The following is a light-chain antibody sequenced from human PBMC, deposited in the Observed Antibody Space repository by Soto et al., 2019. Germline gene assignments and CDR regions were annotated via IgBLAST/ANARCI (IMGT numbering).Light chain of an antibody. CDR3: KQYGSSPRT. Sequence: DIVLTQSPGTLSLSPCERATLSCRASQSISSTYVAWYQQKPGQAHRLLIYGASSRATGIPDRFSGSGSGTDFTLTISRLEPEDFAVYYCKQYGSSPRTVGKGNKVDIK. CDR2: GAS. V-gene: IGKV3-20*01. J-gene: IGKJ1*01. CDR1: QSISSTY.